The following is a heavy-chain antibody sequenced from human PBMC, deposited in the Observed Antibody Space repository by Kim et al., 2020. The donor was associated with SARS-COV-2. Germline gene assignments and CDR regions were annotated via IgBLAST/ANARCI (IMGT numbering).Heavy chain of an antibody. J-gene: IGHJ4*02. CDR2: IGEKGSPR. D-gene: IGHD2-21*01. Sequence: GGSLRLSCAASGVTFSSYWMSWVRQAPGKGLEWVANIGEKGSPRYYAASVKGRFTISRDNAKNSLYLQMSSLGAEDTAVYYCATDLWRYDYWGQGTLVTVSS. CDR1: GVTFSSYW. CDR3: ATDLWRYDY. V-gene: IGHV3-7*01.